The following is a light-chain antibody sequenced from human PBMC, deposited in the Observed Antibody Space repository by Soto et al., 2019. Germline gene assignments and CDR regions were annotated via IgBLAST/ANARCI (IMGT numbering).Light chain of an antibody. Sequence: QSVLTQPPSVSGAPGQRVTISCTGGSSNIGAAYDVHWYQHLPGTAPKLLIYGNNNRPSGVPDRFSGSKSGTSASLAITGLQAEDEADYYCQSYDSSLSGSVFGGVTKLTVL. CDR3: QSYDSSLSGSV. V-gene: IGLV1-40*01. J-gene: IGLJ2*01. CDR1: SSNIGAAYD. CDR2: GNN.